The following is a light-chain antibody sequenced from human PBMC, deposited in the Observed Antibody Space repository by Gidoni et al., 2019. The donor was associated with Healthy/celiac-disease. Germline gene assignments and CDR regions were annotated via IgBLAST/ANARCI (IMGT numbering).Light chain of an antibody. Sequence: EIVLTQSPATLSLSPGERATLSCSASQSVSSYLAWYQHKPGQAPRLLIYDASNRATGIPARFSGSGSGTDFTLTISSLEPEDFAVYYCQQRSNWPPTFGGGTKVEIK. CDR2: DAS. J-gene: IGKJ4*01. CDR3: QQRSNWPPT. V-gene: IGKV3-11*01. CDR1: QSVSSY.